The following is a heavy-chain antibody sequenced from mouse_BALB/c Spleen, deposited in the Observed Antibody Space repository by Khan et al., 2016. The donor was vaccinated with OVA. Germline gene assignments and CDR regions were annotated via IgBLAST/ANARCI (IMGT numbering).Heavy chain of an antibody. Sequence: EVQLQESGPGLVKPSQTVSLTCTVTGISITTGNYRWSWIRQFPGNKLEWIGNIYYSGTITYHPSLTSRTTITRDTSNSQFFLEMNSLTAEDTATYFCARDYGSLYWYFDVWGAGTTVTVSS. CDR2: IYYSGTI. V-gene: IGHV3-5*02. J-gene: IGHJ1*01. CDR3: ARDYGSLYWYFDV. CDR1: GISITTGNYR. D-gene: IGHD1-1*01.